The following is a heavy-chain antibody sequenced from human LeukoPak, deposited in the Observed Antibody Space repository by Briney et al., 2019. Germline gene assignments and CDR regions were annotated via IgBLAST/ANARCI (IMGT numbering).Heavy chain of an antibody. Sequence: PSETLSLTCAVYGGSFSGYYWSWIRQPPGKGLEWIGEINHSGSTNYNPSLKSRVTISVDTSKNQFSLKLSSVTAADTAVYYCADRRRYSYGLDYWGQGNPGHRLL. CDR3: ADRRRYSYGLDY. CDR1: GGSFSGYY. V-gene: IGHV4-34*01. J-gene: IGHJ4*02. D-gene: IGHD5-18*01. CDR2: INHSGST.